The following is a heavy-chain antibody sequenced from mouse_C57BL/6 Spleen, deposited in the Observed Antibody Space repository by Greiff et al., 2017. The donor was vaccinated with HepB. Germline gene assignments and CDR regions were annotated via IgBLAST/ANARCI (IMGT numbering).Heavy chain of an antibody. CDR3: ARGELTGTWGFAY. Sequence: VQLVESGPELVKPGASVKISCKASGYAFSSSWMNWVKQRPGKGLEWIGRIYPGDGDTNYNGKFKGKATLTADKSSSTAYMQLSSLTSEDSAVYFCARGELTGTWGFAYWGQGTLVTVSA. D-gene: IGHD4-1*01. V-gene: IGHV1-82*01. CDR2: IYPGDGDT. J-gene: IGHJ3*01. CDR1: GYAFSSSW.